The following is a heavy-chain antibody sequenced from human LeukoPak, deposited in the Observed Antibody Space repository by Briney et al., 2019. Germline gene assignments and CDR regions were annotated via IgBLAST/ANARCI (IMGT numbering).Heavy chain of an antibody. V-gene: IGHV1-69*04. CDR1: GGTFSSNE. D-gene: IGHD6-13*01. CDR3: ARWASLIYDSNWYAPLDY. J-gene: IGHJ4*02. Sequence: SVKVSCKASGGTFSSNEISWVRQAPRQGLEWMGRIIPNLGTANYAQSFQGRVTITADKSTSTAYMELSSLRSEDTAVYFCARWASLIYDSNWYAPLDYWGQGTLVTVSS. CDR2: IIPNLGTA.